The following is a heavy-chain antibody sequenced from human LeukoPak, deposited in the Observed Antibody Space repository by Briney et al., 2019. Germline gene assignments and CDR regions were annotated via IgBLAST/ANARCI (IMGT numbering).Heavy chain of an antibody. CDR3: AKALFGGRHRQGDFDY. Sequence: GGSLRLSCAASGFTFSSYWMHWVRQAPGKGLVWVSRINSDGSSTSYADSVKGRFTISRDNAKNTLYLQMNSLGAEDTAVYYCAKALFGGRHRQGDFDYWGQGTLVTVSS. CDR2: INSDGSST. D-gene: IGHD3-3*01. CDR1: GFTFSSYW. J-gene: IGHJ4*02. V-gene: IGHV3-74*01.